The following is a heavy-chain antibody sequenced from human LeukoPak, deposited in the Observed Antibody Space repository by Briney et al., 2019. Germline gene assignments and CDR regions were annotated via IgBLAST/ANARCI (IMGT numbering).Heavy chain of an antibody. CDR3: ARRVGYSYYFDY. CDR1: GGSISSGGCY. Sequence: SETLSLTCTVSGGSISSGGCYWSWIRQPPGKGLEWIGYIYHSGSTYYNSSLKSRVTISVDRSKNQFSLKLSSVTAADTAVYYCARRVGYSYYFDYWGQGTLVTVSS. D-gene: IGHD3-22*01. V-gene: IGHV4-30-2*01. CDR2: IYHSGST. J-gene: IGHJ4*02.